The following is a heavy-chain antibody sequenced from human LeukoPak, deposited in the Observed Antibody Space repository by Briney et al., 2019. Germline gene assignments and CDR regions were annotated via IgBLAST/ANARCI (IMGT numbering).Heavy chain of an antibody. Sequence: GGSLRLSCAASGFTFSSYAMHWVRQAPGKGLEWVAVISYDGSNKYYADSVKGRFTISRDNSKNTLYLQMNSLRAEDTAVYYCAKLGDYYYYYGMDVWGQGTTVTVSS. CDR1: GFTFSSYA. J-gene: IGHJ6*02. D-gene: IGHD3-16*01. CDR2: ISYDGSNK. V-gene: IGHV3-30-3*01. CDR3: AKLGDYYYYYGMDV.